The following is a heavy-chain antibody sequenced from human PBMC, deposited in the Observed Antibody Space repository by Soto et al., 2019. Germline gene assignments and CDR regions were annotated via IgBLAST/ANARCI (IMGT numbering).Heavy chain of an antibody. CDR1: GYTFTSYT. D-gene: IGHD2-15*01. J-gene: IGHJ4*02. V-gene: IGHV1-3*01. CDR3: ARVPKRGRIFPFYYFDY. CDR2: INAGYGNT. Sequence: ASVKVSCKASGYTFTSYTIHWVRQAPGQRLEWMGWINAGYGNTKYSQKFQGRVTMTRNTSISTAYMELSSLRSEDTAVYYCARVPKRGRIFPFYYFDYWGQGTLVTVSS.